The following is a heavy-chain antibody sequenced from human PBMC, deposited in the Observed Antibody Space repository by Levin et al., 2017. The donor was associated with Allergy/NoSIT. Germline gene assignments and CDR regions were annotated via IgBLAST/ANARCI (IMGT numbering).Heavy chain of an antibody. CDR2: IGWNGGTK. CDR3: VKGLSGDYYYYGMDV. Sequence: PGGSLRLSCAASGFNFDQYALHWVRQIPGKGLEWISGIGWNGGTKGYAESVKGRFIISRDNRKNSLSLEMNSLTSDDTALYFCVKGLSGDYYYYGMDVWGQGTTVTVS. D-gene: IGHD2-15*01. J-gene: IGHJ6*02. CDR1: GFNFDQYA. V-gene: IGHV3-9*01.